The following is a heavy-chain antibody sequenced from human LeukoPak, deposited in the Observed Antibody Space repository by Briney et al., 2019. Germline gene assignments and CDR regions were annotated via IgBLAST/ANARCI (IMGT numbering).Heavy chain of an antibody. V-gene: IGHV3-33*06. Sequence: GGSLRLSCAASGFTFSSYGMHWVRQAPGKGLEWVALIWYDGSNKYYTDSVKGRLTISRDNSKNTLHLQMNSLRAEDTAVYYCAKGGKWDVTPFDYWGQGTLVTVSS. D-gene: IGHD1-26*01. J-gene: IGHJ4*02. CDR3: AKGGKWDVTPFDY. CDR2: IWYDGSNK. CDR1: GFTFSSYG.